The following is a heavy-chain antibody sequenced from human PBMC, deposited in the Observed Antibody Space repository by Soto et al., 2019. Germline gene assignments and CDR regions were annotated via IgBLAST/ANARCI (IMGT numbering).Heavy chain of an antibody. J-gene: IGHJ3*02. V-gene: IGHV3-49*04. CDR1: GFTFGDYA. CDR2: IRSKAYGGTT. D-gene: IGHD6-13*01. Sequence: GGSLRLSCTASGFTFGDYAMSWVRQAPGKGLEWVGFIRSKAYGGTTEYAASVKGRFTISRDDSKSIAYLQMNSLKTEDTAVYYCTRDLDSSSWYPHYAFDIWGQGTMVTVSS. CDR3: TRDLDSSSWYPHYAFDI.